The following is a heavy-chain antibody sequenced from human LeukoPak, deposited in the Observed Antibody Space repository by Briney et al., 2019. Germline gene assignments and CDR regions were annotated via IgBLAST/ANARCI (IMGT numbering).Heavy chain of an antibody. V-gene: IGHV3-21*01. J-gene: IGHJ4*02. CDR1: GFTFSSYS. CDR2: ISSSSSYI. Sequence: GGSLRLSCAASGFTFSSYSMNWVRQAPGKGLEWVSSISSSSSYIYYADSVKGRFTISRDNAKNSLYLQMNSLRAEDTAVYYCAREIDDIVVVPAAIWGQGTLVTVSS. CDR3: AREIDDIVVVPAAI. D-gene: IGHD2-2*01.